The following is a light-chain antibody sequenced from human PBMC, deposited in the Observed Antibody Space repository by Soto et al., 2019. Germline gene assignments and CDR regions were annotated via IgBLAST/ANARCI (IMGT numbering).Light chain of an antibody. CDR1: SSDVGGYNY. Sequence: QSVLTQPASVSGSPGQSITISCTGTSSDVGGYNYVSWYQQHPGKAPKLMICEVSNRPSGVSNRFSGSKSGNTASLTISGLQAEDEADYYCSSYTSSSTPVFGGGTKLTVL. CDR3: SSYTSSSTPV. CDR2: EVS. J-gene: IGLJ2*01. V-gene: IGLV2-14*01.